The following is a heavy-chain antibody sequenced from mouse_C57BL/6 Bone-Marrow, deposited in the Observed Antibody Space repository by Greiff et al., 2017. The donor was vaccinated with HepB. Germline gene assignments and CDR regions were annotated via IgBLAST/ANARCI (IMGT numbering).Heavy chain of an antibody. J-gene: IGHJ3*01. CDR1: GYSITSGYY. Sequence: ESGPGLVKPSQSLSLTCSVTGYSITSGYYWNWIRQFPGNKLEWMGYISYDGSNNYNPSLKNRISITRDTSKNQFFLKLNSVTTEDTATYYCARGGSSYRFAYWGQGTLVTVSA. CDR2: ISYDGSN. V-gene: IGHV3-6*01. D-gene: IGHD1-1*01. CDR3: ARGGSSYRFAY.